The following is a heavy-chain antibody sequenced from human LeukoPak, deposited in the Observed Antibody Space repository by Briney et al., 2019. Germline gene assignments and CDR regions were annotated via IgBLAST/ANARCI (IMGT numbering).Heavy chain of an antibody. CDR1: GYTFTSYG. Sequence: ASVKVSCKTSGYTFTSYGMHWVRQAPGQSLEWMGWIDGGNGNTKYSEKFQGRVTIIRDTSASTAYMELSSLRSEDTAVYYCARVPLHDDSGHYYPHWGQGTLVTVSS. CDR2: IDGGNGNT. CDR3: ARVPLHDDSGHYYPH. J-gene: IGHJ1*01. V-gene: IGHV1-3*01. D-gene: IGHD3-22*01.